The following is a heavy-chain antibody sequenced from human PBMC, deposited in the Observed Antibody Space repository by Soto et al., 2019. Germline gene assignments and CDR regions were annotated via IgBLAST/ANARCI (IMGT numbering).Heavy chain of an antibody. V-gene: IGHV3-21*01. CDR1: GFTFSNYN. CDR3: ARGFRWEQYYFDY. Sequence: PGGSLRLSCAASGFTFSNYNMNWVRQAPGKGLEWVSSISSSSSYIYYADTVKGRITNSRDNAKNSLFLQMNSLRAEDTAVYYCARGFRWEQYYFDYWGQGTLVTVSS. CDR2: ISSSSSYI. J-gene: IGHJ4*02. D-gene: IGHD1-26*01.